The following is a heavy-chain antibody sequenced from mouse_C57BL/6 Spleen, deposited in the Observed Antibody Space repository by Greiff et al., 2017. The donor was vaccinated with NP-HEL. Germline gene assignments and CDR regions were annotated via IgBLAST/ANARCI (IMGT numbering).Heavy chain of an antibody. J-gene: IGHJ2*01. CDR1: GYAFTNYL. CDR3: ANYYGSSRGSY. Sequence: VQLQQSGAELVRPGTSVKVSCKASGYAFTNYLIEWVKQRPGQGLEWIGVINPGSGGTNYNEKFKSKATLTVDKSSSTAYMQLSSLTSEDSAVYYCANYYGSSRGSYWGQGTTLTVSS. V-gene: IGHV1-54*01. CDR2: INPGSGGT. D-gene: IGHD1-1*01.